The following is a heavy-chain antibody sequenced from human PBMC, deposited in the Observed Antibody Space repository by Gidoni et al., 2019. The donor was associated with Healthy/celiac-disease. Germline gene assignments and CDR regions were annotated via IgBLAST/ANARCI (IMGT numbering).Heavy chain of an antibody. CDR3: ARDGPQMGAKVLDLDY. J-gene: IGHJ4*02. D-gene: IGHD1-26*01. CDR1: GGSISSSSYY. CDR2: IYYSGST. Sequence: QLQLQESGPGLVKPSETLSLTCTVSGGSISSSSYYWGWIRQPPGKGLEWIGSIYYSGSTYYNPSLKSRVTISVDTSKNQFSLKLSSVTAADTAVYYCARDGPQMGAKVLDLDYWGQGTLVTVSS. V-gene: IGHV4-39*07.